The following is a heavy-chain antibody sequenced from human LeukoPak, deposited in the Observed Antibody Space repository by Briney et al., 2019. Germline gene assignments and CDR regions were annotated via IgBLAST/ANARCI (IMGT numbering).Heavy chain of an antibody. J-gene: IGHJ6*02. CDR1: GFTFSTYG. Sequence: SGGSLRLSCAASGFTFSTYGMHWVRQAPGKGLEWVALIWFDASNKYYADSVKGRFTISRDNSTNTLFLQMNTLRVEDTAVYHCARAYCSSSSCSNYYHGLDVWGQGTTVIVSS. D-gene: IGHD2-2*01. CDR3: ARAYCSSSSCSNYYHGLDV. CDR2: IWFDASNK. V-gene: IGHV3-33*02.